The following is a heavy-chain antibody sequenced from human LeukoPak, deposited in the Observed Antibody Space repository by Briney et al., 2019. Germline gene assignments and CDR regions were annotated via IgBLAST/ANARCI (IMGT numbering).Heavy chain of an antibody. Sequence: GASVKVSCKASGYTFTSYAMHWVRQAPGQRLEWMGWINAGNGNTKYSQKFQGRVTITRDTSASTVYMELSSLRAEDTAVYYCARVGRTTWDVSLSWFDPWGQGTLVTVSS. J-gene: IGHJ5*02. CDR3: ARVGRTTWDVSLSWFDP. CDR1: GYTFTSYA. D-gene: IGHD4-17*01. CDR2: INAGNGNT. V-gene: IGHV1-3*01.